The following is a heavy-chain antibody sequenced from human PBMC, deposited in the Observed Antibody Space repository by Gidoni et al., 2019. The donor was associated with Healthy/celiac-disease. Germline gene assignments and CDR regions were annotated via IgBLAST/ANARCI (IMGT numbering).Heavy chain of an antibody. J-gene: IGHJ4*02. CDR3: VNGIAAAGIVY. Sequence: EVQLVESGGGLVPPAGPLRLSCSASGFTFSSYAMPWVPQAPGKGLEYVSAICSNGGSTYYADSVKGRFTISRENSKNTLYLQMSSLRAEDTAVYYCVNGIAAAGIVYWGQGTLVTVSS. V-gene: IGHV3-64D*06. CDR1: GFTFSSYA. D-gene: IGHD6-13*01. CDR2: ICSNGGST.